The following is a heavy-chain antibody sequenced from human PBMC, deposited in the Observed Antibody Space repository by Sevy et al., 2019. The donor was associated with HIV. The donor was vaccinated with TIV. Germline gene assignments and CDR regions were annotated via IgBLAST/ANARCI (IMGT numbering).Heavy chain of an antibody. Sequence: RGSLRLSCAASGFTFSSYSMNWVRQAPGKGLEWVSYIRDSSTMLYADSVKGRFSVSRDNAKNSLYLQMSSLRADDTALYYCVRDIHWAFDIWGQGTLVSVSS. CDR3: VRDIHWAFDI. D-gene: IGHD5-18*01. J-gene: IGHJ3*02. CDR2: IRDSSTM. V-gene: IGHV3-48*01. CDR1: GFTFSSYS.